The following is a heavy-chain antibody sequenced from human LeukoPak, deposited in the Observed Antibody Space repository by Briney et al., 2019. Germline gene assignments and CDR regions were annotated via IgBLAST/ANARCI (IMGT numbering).Heavy chain of an antibody. Sequence: PGGSLRLSCAASGFTFSSYWMHWVRQAPGKGLVWVSRINSDGSSTSYADSVKGRFTISRDNAKNTLYLQMNSLRAEDTAVYYCAREGKGYYGSGSLEAYFDYWGQGTLVTVSS. J-gene: IGHJ4*02. V-gene: IGHV3-74*01. CDR3: AREGKGYYGSGSLEAYFDY. D-gene: IGHD3-10*01. CDR2: INSDGSST. CDR1: GFTFSSYW.